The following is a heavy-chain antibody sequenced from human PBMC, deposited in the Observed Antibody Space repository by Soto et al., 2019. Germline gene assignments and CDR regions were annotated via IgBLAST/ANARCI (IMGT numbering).Heavy chain of an antibody. J-gene: IGHJ6*02. D-gene: IGHD2-21*02. CDR1: GYTFTGYY. V-gene: IGHV1-2*04. CDR3: ARATPRGGNGFVYYYGMDV. CDR2: INPNSGGT. Sequence: QVQLVQSGAEVKKPGASVKVSCKASGYTFTGYYMHWVRQAPGQGLEWMGWINPNSGGTNYAQKFQGWVTMTRDTSGSTAYMERSRLRSDDTAVYYCARATPRGGNGFVYYYGMDVWGQGTTVTVSS.